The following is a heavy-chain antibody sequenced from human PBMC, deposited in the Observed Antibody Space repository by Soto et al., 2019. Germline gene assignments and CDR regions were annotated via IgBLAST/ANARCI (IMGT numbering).Heavy chain of an antibody. D-gene: IGHD3-22*01. CDR3: ARDYYYDSSVNIDY. J-gene: IGHJ4*02. CDR2: INAGNGNT. CDR1: GYTFTRYA. Sequence: ASVKVSCKASGYTFTRYAMHWVRQAPGQRPEWMGWINAGNGNTKYSQKFQGRVTIASDTSASTAYMELSSLRSEDTAVYYCARDYYYDSSVNIDYWGQGTLVTVS. V-gene: IGHV1-3*01.